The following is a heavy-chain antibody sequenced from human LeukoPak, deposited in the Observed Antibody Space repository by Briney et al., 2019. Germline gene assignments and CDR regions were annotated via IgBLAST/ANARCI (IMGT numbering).Heavy chain of an antibody. CDR3: AREVASGAFDI. CDR2: IQRDGSDK. V-gene: IGHV3-7*01. CDR1: GFTFSNYW. J-gene: IGHJ3*02. Sequence: GGSLRLSCAASGFTFSNYWMSWVRQAPGKGLEWVANIQRDGSDKYYVDSVMGRLAISRDNAKNSLYLQMYSLRVEDTAVYYCAREVASGAFDIWGQGTMVTVSS.